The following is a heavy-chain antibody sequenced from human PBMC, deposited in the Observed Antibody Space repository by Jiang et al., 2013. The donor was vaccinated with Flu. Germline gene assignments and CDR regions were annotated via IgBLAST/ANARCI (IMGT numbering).Heavy chain of an antibody. CDR3: AKSHSSGWYGAFDI. J-gene: IGHJ3*02. V-gene: IGHV3-30*02. D-gene: IGHD6-19*01. Sequence: DGSNKYYADSVKGRFTISRDNSKNTLYLQMNSLRAEDTAVYYCAKSHSSGWYGAFDIWGQGTMVTVSS. CDR2: DGSNK.